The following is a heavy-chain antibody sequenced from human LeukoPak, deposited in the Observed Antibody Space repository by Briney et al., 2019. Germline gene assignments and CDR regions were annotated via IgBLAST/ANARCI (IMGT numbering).Heavy chain of an antibody. D-gene: IGHD3-3*01. CDR2: IKSKTDGWTT. Sequence: GGSLRLSCAASGFIFSNAWMTWVRQAPGKGLEWVGRIKSKTDGWTTDYAAPVKGRLTIPRDDSKNTLYLQMNSLKTEDTAVYYCTTPELGNYDFWSGKEDWGQGTLVTVSS. J-gene: IGHJ4*02. CDR3: TTPELGNYDFWSGKED. CDR1: GFIFSNAW. V-gene: IGHV3-15*01.